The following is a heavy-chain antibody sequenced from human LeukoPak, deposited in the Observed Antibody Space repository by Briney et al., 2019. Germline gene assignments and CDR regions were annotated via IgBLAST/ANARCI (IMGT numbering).Heavy chain of an antibody. J-gene: IGHJ4*02. V-gene: IGHV3-20*04. CDR3: ARVMYHDSGSYYQYFHH. Sequence: PGGSLRLSCATSGFTFDDYGMSWVRQVSWKGLEWVSRINWNAGSATYADSVKGRFTISRDNANNSLYLQMNSLRAEDTALYYCARVMYHDSGSYYQYFHHWSQGTPVTVSS. D-gene: IGHD3-10*01. CDR2: INWNAGSA. CDR1: GFTFDDYG.